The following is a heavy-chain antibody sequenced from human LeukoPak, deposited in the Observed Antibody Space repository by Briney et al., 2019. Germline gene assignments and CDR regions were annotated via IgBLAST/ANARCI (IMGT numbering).Heavy chain of an antibody. Sequence: GGSLRLSCAASGFTFNTYWMSWVRQAPGKGLEWVANIKQDGSEKYYVNSVKGRFTISRDNAKNSLYLQMNSLRAEDTAVYYCASRAHFWSGPGGWGQGTLVTVSS. CDR3: ASRAHFWSGPGG. CDR2: IKQDGSEK. CDR1: GFTFNTYW. J-gene: IGHJ4*02. D-gene: IGHD3-3*02. V-gene: IGHV3-7*01.